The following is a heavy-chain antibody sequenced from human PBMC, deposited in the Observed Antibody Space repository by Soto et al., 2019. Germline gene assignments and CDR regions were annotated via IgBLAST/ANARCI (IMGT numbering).Heavy chain of an antibody. D-gene: IGHD6-13*01. J-gene: IGHJ6*02. Sequence: SETLSLTCAVYGGSFSGYYWSWIRQPPGKGLEWIGEINHSGSTNYNPSLKSRVTISVDTSKNQFSLKLSSVTAADTAVYYCARDSPRTRVYSSSWGRNYYGMDVWGQGTTVTVSS. CDR1: GGSFSGYY. CDR2: INHSGST. CDR3: ARDSPRTRVYSSSWGRNYYGMDV. V-gene: IGHV4-34*01.